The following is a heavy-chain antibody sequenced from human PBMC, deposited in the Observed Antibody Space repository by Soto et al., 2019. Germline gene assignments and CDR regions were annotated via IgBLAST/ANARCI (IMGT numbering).Heavy chain of an antibody. V-gene: IGHV2-5*02. CDR3: AHRVLRTVFGLVTTTAIYFDF. CDR1: GFSLTTSGVG. CDR2: IYWDDYK. J-gene: IGHJ4*02. Sequence: QITLNESGPTQVKPRQTLTLTCTFSGFSLTTSGVGVGWIRQSPGKAPEWLALIYWDDYKRYSPSLKSRLINTKDTSKIQVVLTMADLDPAYTATYYCAHRVLRTVFGLVTTTAIYFDFWGQGTPVAVS. D-gene: IGHD3-3*01.